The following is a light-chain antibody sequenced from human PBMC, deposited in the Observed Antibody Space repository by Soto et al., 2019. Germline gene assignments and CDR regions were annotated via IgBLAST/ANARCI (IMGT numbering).Light chain of an antibody. CDR1: QSISSY. Sequence: DIQMTQSPSSLSASVGDRVTITCRASQSISSYLNWYQQKPGKAPKLLIYAASSLRSGVPSRFSGSGSGTEFTLTITSLQPDDFATYYCQQYITYWTFGQGTKVDI. J-gene: IGKJ1*01. CDR2: AAS. V-gene: IGKV1-39*01. CDR3: QQYITYWT.